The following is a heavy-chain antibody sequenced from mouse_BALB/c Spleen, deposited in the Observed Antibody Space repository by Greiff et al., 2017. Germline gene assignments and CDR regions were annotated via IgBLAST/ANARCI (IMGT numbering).Heavy chain of an antibody. V-gene: IGHV5-6-4*01. D-gene: IGHD3-1*01. J-gene: IGHJ2*01. CDR1: GFTFSSYT. CDR2: ISSGGSYT. Sequence: EVQLVESGGGLVKPGGSLKLSCAASGFTFSSYTMSWVRQTPEKRLEWVATISSGGSYTYYPDSVKGRFTISRDNAKNTLYLQMSSLKSEDTAMYYCTREGSGYVDYWGQGTTRTVSS. CDR3: TREGSGYVDY.